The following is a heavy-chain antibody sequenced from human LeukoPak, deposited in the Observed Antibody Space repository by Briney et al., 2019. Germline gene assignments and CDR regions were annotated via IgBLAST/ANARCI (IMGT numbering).Heavy chain of an antibody. V-gene: IGHV6-1*01. Sequence: SQTLSLTCAISGDSVSRNNIAWNWIRQSPSRGLEWLGRTYYNSQWYNDYAVSVRSRITINPDTSKNQFSLQLNSVTPEDTAVYFCARSRDVVVVPAADFDYWGQGILVTVSS. D-gene: IGHD2-2*01. J-gene: IGHJ4*02. CDR2: TYYNSQWYN. CDR1: GDSVSRNNIA. CDR3: ARSRDVVVVPAADFDY.